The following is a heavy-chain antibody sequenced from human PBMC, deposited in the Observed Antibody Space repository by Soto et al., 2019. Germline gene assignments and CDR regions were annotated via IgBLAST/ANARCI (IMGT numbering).Heavy chain of an antibody. Sequence: GGSLRLSCAASGFSFYYYWMSWVRQAPGKGLEWVANIKQDGSERYYVDSVKGRFTTSRDNAKNSLYLQMNSLRAEDTAVYYCARGGSSTRFMDYWGQGTPVTVSS. D-gene: IGHD2-2*01. J-gene: IGHJ4*02. V-gene: IGHV3-7*03. CDR3: ARGGSSTRFMDY. CDR2: IKQDGSER. CDR1: GFSFYYYW.